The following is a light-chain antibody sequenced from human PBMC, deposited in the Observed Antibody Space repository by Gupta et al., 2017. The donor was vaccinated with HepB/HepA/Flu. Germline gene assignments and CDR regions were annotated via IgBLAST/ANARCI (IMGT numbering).Light chain of an antibody. J-gene: IGKJ4*01. CDR2: DAS. V-gene: IGKV3-11*01. CDR1: QSVSNY. Sequence: IVLTQSPATLSLSPGERATLSCRASQSVSNYLAWYQQKPGQAPRLLIYDASNRATGIPDRFSGSGSVTDFTLTSTSRETEDFAFYYGQQRSSALTFGGGTKVEIK. CDR3: QQRSSALT.